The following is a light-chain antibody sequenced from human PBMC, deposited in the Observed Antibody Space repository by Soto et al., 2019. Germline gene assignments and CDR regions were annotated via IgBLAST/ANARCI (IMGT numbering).Light chain of an antibody. Sequence: DIQMTQSPSSVSASGGDTVTITCRASQGIYSRLAWYQQKPGQAPELLIYATSTLQNGVPSRFSGSGFGTDFTLSICLLQPDDSANYFCQQTDYFPLTFGGGTKVEI. CDR2: ATS. V-gene: IGKV1D-12*01. J-gene: IGKJ4*01. CDR1: QGIYSR. CDR3: QQTDYFPLT.